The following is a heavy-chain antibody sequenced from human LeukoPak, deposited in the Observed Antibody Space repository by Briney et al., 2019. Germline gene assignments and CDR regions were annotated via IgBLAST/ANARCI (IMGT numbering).Heavy chain of an antibody. CDR2: IYSGDIT. D-gene: IGHD2-15*01. CDR1: GFTFSSYA. J-gene: IGHJ4*02. CDR3: ANSQCSGGSCYNF. Sequence: GGSLRLSCAASGFTFSSYAMSWVRQAPGKGLEWVSVIYSGDITYYADSVKGRFTISRDSSTNTLYLQMNSLRAEDTALYYCANSQCSGGSCYNFWGQGTLVTVSS. V-gene: IGHV3-23*03.